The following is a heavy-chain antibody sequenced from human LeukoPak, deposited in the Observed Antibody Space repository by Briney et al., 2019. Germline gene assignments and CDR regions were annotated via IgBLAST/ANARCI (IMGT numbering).Heavy chain of an antibody. Sequence: GGSLRLSCAASGFTFSNYWMSWVRQAPGKGLEWVANIKEDGSEKHYVDSVKGRFTISRDNAKNSLSLQVNSLSAEDTAVYYCARSRSGYYEDYWGQGTLVTVSS. CDR3: ARSRSGYYEDY. D-gene: IGHD3-22*01. CDR2: IKEDGSEK. V-gene: IGHV3-7*01. J-gene: IGHJ4*02. CDR1: GFTFSNYW.